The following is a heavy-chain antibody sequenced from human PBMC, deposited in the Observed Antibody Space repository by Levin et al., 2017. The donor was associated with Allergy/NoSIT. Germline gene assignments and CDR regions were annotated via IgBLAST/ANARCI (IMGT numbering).Heavy chain of an antibody. CDR3: ARATRSSVIHYVEY. Sequence: SETLSLTCTVSGASISSFYWSWIRQPPGKGLEWIGYVSYSGSTNYKNARKSRVTMSVDTSKNQLSLKLSCVTTADKAVYYCARATRSSVIHYVEYWGQGSLVTVSS. CDR2: VSYSGST. CDR1: GASISSFY. D-gene: IGHD6-25*01. J-gene: IGHJ4*02. V-gene: IGHV4-59*01.